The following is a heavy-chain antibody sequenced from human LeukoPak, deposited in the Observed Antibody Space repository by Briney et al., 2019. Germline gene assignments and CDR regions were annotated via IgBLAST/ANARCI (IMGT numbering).Heavy chain of an antibody. CDR3: ARVYISGRSYFDY. V-gene: IGHV4-59*08. Sequence: SETLSLTCTVSGGSISSYYWSWIRQPPGKGLEWIGYIYYSGSTNYNPPLKSRLTISVDTSKNQFSLNLSSVTVADTAIYYCARVYISGRSYFDYWGQGILVTVSS. D-gene: IGHD5/OR15-5a*01. CDR2: IYYSGST. CDR1: GGSISSYY. J-gene: IGHJ4*02.